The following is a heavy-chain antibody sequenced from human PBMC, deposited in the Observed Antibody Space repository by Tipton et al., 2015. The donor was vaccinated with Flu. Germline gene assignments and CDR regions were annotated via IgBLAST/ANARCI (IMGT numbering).Heavy chain of an antibody. Sequence: QLVQSGPEVKKPGASVKVSCKASGYTFTGYYMHWVRQAPGQGLEWMGWINPNSGGTNYAQKLQGRVTMTRDTSISTAYMELSRLRSDDTAVYYCARGGSSGYSYYYFDYWGQGTLVTVSS. D-gene: IGHD3-22*01. V-gene: IGHV1-2*02. CDR2: INPNSGGT. CDR1: GYTFTGYY. J-gene: IGHJ4*02. CDR3: ARGGSSGYSYYYFDY.